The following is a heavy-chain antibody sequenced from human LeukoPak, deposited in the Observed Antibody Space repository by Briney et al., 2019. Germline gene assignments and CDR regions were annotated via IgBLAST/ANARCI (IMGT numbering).Heavy chain of an antibody. CDR2: INHSGST. V-gene: IGHV4-34*01. J-gene: IGHJ4*02. CDR1: GGSFSGYY. D-gene: IGHD4-17*01. CDR3: ARGYYGDYSFDY. Sequence: SETLSLTCAVYGGSFSGYYWSWIRQPPGKGLEWIWEINHSGSTNYNPSLKSRVTISVVTSKNQFSLKLSSVTAADTAVYYCARGYYGDYSFDYWGQGTLVTVSS.